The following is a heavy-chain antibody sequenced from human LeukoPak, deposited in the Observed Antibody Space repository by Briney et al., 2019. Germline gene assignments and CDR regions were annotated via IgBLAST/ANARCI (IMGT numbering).Heavy chain of an antibody. J-gene: IGHJ6*03. Sequence: SETLSLTCAVSGGSISSSNWWSWVRQPPGKGLEWIGEIYHSGSTNYNPSLKSRVTISVDKSKNQFSLKLSSVTAADTAVYYCARDYSNGSGSYYYYYYYMDVWGKGTTVTVSS. CDR1: GGSISSSNW. V-gene: IGHV4-4*02. D-gene: IGHD3-10*01. CDR3: ARDYSNGSGSYYYYYYYMDV. CDR2: IYHSGST.